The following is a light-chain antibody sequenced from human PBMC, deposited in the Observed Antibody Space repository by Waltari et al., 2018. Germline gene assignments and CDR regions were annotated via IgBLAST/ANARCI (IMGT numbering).Light chain of an antibody. J-gene: IGKJ4*01. CDR1: HDINNY. CDR3: QHYDHLLWGT. Sequence: DLQMTQSPSSLSASVGDRVTITCQASHDINNYLNWYQQKPGKAPKLLIYDASNLETGVPSRFSGSGSGTDFTFTISSLQPEDLATYYCQHYDHLLWGTFGGGTKVEIK. CDR2: DAS. V-gene: IGKV1-33*01.